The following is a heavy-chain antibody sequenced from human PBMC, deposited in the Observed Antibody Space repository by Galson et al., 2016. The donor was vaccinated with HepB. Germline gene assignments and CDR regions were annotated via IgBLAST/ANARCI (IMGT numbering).Heavy chain of an antibody. CDR3: ARGDIVGAIFDD. V-gene: IGHV3-21*01. D-gene: IGHD1-26*01. J-gene: IGHJ4*02. CDR2: ISSSSRYI. CDR1: GFTFSSYS. Sequence: SLRLSCAASGFTFSSYSMNWVRQAPGKGLEWVSSISSSSRYISYADAVKGRITISRDNAKHSLYLQMNSLRAEDTAVYYCARGDIVGAIFDDWGQGTLVTVSS.